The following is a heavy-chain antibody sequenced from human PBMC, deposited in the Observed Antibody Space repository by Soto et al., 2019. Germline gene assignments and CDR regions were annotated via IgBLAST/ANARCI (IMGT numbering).Heavy chain of an antibody. Sequence: ASVKVSCKASGYTFITYGISCVRQAPGQGLEWMGWISSYNGNTNYAQKLQGRVTMTTDTSTTTAYMELRSLRSDDTAVYYCARDRPTSSIRARDYYYAMDVWGQGTTVTVSS. CDR2: ISSYNGNT. D-gene: IGHD6-6*01. J-gene: IGHJ6*02. CDR3: ARDRPTSSIRARDYYYAMDV. V-gene: IGHV1-18*01. CDR1: GYTFITYG.